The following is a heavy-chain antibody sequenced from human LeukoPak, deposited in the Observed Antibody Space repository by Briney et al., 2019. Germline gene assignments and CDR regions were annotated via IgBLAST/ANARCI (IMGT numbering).Heavy chain of an antibody. CDR1: GFTFSSYA. CDR2: ISGSGGST. D-gene: IGHD5-18*01. V-gene: IGHV3-23*01. CDR3: AKDEGRGYSYGYCTY. J-gene: IGHJ4*02. Sequence: PGGSLRLSCAASGFTFSSYAMSWVRQAPGKGLEWVSAISGSGGSTYYADSVKGRFTISRDNSKNTLYLQMNSLRAEDTAVYYCAKDEGRGYSYGYCTYWGQGTLVTVSS.